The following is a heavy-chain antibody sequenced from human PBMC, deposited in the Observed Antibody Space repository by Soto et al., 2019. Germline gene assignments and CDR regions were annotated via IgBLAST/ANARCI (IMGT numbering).Heavy chain of an antibody. D-gene: IGHD5-18*01. J-gene: IGHJ6*02. CDR3: ARARGYDYGQHSSSGRDV. Sequence: SETLSLTCTVSDYSISSDYYWGWIRQSPGNGLEWIASFYHTGSTHYNPSLKSRVTISVDTSKNQFSLKLTSVTAADTAVYLCARARGYDYGQHSSSGRDVWGPGATVTVSS. CDR2: FYHTGST. CDR1: DYSISSDYY. V-gene: IGHV4-38-2*02.